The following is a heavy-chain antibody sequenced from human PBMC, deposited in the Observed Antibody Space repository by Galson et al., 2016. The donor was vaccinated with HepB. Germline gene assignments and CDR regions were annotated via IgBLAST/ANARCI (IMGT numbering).Heavy chain of an antibody. Sequence: SLRLSCAASGFTFSIYDMHWVRQAPGSGLEWVSVIGTAGNTYYAASVKGRFTISREDAKNSLFLQMNSLTVGDTAVYYCARDGGYSGYDAYGLDVWGKWTTVTVSS. CDR1: GFTFSIYD. CDR2: IGTAGNT. CDR3: ARDGGYSGYDAYGLDV. D-gene: IGHD5-12*01. J-gene: IGHJ6*04. V-gene: IGHV3-13*01.